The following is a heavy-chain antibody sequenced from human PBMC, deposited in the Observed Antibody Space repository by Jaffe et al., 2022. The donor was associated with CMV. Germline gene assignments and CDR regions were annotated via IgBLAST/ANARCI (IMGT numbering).Heavy chain of an antibody. J-gene: IGHJ5*02. CDR3: VKGGQLGSCSGGSCYWFDP. D-gene: IGHD2-15*01. CDR2: ISSDGRNT. CDR1: GFTFSSYA. V-gene: IGHV3-64D*06. Sequence: EVQLVESGGDLVQPGGSLRLSCSASGFTFSSYAMHWVRQAPGKGLEYVSTISSDGRNTYKTDSVKGRITISRDNSNNMLYLQMSSLRPEDTAVYYCVKGGQLGSCSGGSCYWFDPWGQGTLVTVSS.